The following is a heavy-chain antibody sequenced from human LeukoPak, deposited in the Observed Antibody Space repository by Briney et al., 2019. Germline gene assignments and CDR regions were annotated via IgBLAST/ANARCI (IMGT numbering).Heavy chain of an antibody. J-gene: IGHJ4*02. CDR1: GFTVSSNY. CDR2: IYSGGST. CDR3: ARASPGSLGEYCFDY. Sequence: GGSLRLSCAASGFTVSSNYMSWVRQAPGKGLEWVSVIYSGGSTYYADSVKGRFTISRDNSKNTLYLQMNSLRAEDTAVYYCARASPGSLGEYCFDYWGQGTLVTVSS. V-gene: IGHV3-53*01. D-gene: IGHD3-16*01.